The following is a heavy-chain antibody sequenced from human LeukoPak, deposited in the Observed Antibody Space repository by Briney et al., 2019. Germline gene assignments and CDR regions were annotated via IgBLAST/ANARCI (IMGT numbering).Heavy chain of an antibody. CDR3: ARGAYDFWNPYYSSGYFDY. V-gene: IGHV1-18*01. Sequence: ASVRVSCKASGYTFINYGVNWVRQAPGQWLEWMGWISAYNGDTNYAQKLQGRAAMTTDTSTNTAYMELRGLIFDDTAVYFCARGAYDFWNPYYSSGYFDYWGQGTLVTVSS. CDR1: GYTFINYG. J-gene: IGHJ4*02. CDR2: ISAYNGDT. D-gene: IGHD3-3*01.